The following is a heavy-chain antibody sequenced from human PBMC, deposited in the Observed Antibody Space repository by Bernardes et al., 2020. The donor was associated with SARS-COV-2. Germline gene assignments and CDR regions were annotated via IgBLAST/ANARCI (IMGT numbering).Heavy chain of an antibody. J-gene: IGHJ4*02. CDR1: GFTFRDYA. Sequence: GGSLRLSCAASGFTFRDYAMSWVRQAPGKGLEWVSTVSAGGDPKYYGDSVKGRFTISRDSSKNTLHLKMNSLRADDTAVYYCAKNLLGGFDSWGQGTLVTVSS. V-gene: IGHV3-23*01. CDR3: AKNLLGGFDS. D-gene: IGHD3-16*01. CDR2: VSAGGDPK.